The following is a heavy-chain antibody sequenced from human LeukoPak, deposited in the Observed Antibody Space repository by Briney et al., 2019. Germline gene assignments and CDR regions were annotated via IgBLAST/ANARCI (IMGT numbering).Heavy chain of an antibody. J-gene: IGHJ6*02. CDR1: GGTFSSYA. Sequence: ASVKVSCKASGGTFSSYAISWVRQAPGQGLEWMGGIIPIFGTANYAQKFQGGVTITADESTSTAYMELSSLRSEDTAVYYCARSSRGYSYGYYGMDVWGQGTTVTVSS. CDR2: IIPIFGTA. V-gene: IGHV1-69*13. D-gene: IGHD5-18*01. CDR3: ARSSRGYSYGYYGMDV.